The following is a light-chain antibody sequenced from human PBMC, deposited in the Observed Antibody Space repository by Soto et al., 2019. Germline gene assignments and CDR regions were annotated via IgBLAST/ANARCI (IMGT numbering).Light chain of an antibody. J-gene: IGLJ1*01. CDR1: SGHSSYA. CDR2: LNSDGSH. Sequence: QSVLTQSPSASASLGASVKLTCTLSSGHSSYAIAWHQQQPEKGPRFLMKLNSDGSHTKGDRIPDRFSGSSSGAERYLTISSLQSEDEADYYCQTWGTDILVFGTATKLTVL. V-gene: IGLV4-69*01. CDR3: QTWGTDILV.